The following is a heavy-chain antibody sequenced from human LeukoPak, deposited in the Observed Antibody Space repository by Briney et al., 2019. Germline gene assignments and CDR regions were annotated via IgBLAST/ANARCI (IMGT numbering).Heavy chain of an antibody. D-gene: IGHD2-2*01. Sequence: PGGSLRLSCAASGFTFGTYVMSWVRQAPGKGLEWVSGIDGSGGSTYYADSVKGRFTISRDNSKNTLFLQMSSLRAEDTAMYYCAKGSYCGSTGCLLVWFFDSWGQGTLVTVSS. CDR3: AKGSYCGSTGCLLVWFFDS. CDR1: GFTFGTYV. V-gene: IGHV3-23*01. J-gene: IGHJ4*02. CDR2: IDGSGGST.